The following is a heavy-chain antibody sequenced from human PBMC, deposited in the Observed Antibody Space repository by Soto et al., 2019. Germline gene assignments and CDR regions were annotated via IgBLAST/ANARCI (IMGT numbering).Heavy chain of an antibody. CDR1: GYTFTGYY. CDR2: INPNSGGT. J-gene: IGHJ6*02. Sequence: QVQLVQSGAEVKKPGASVKVSCKASGYTFTGYYMHWVRQAPGQGLEWMGWINPNSGGTNDAQKFQGGVTMTRDTSISTAYMELSRLRSDDTAVYYCALVDTAMVGMDVWGQGTTVTVSS. D-gene: IGHD5-18*01. V-gene: IGHV1-2*02. CDR3: ALVDTAMVGMDV.